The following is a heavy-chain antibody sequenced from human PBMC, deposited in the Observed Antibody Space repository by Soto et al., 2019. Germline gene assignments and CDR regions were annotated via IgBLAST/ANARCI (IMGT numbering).Heavy chain of an antibody. Sequence: QVQLQESGPGLVKPSQTLSLTCTVSGGSISSGGYYWSWIRQHPGKGLEWIGYIYYSGSTYYNQSVKSRVTISVDRTKNQFSLKLSSVTAADTAVYFCAIYDSSGSRGFQHWGQGTLVTVSS. J-gene: IGHJ1*01. CDR1: GGSISSGGYY. CDR3: AIYDSSGSRGFQH. V-gene: IGHV4-31*03. D-gene: IGHD3-22*01. CDR2: IYYSGST.